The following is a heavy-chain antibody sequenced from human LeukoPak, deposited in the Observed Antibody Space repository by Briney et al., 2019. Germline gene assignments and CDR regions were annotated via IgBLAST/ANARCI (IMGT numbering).Heavy chain of an antibody. V-gene: IGHV3-23*01. CDR1: GFTFSGYA. CDR2: ISGSGGST. D-gene: IGHD3-10*01. CDR3: AKDLTNYGSSDP. Sequence: GGSLRLSCAASGFTFSGYAMSWVRQAPGKGLEWVSAISGSGGSTYYADSVKGRFTISRDNSKNTLYLQMNSLRAEDTAVYYCAKDLTNYGSSDPWGQGTLVTVSS. J-gene: IGHJ5*02.